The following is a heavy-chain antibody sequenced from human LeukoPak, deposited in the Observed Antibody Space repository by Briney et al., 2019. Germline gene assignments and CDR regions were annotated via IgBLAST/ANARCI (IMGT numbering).Heavy chain of an antibody. CDR2: IIPILGIA. V-gene: IGHV1-69*04. J-gene: IGHJ4*02. Sequence: ASVKVSCKASGRTFSSYTISWVRQAPGQGREWMGRIIPILGIANYAQKFQGRVTITADKSTSTAYMELSSLRSEDTAVYYCAREDGYNRYFDYWGQGTLVTVSS. CDR3: AREDGYNRYFDY. D-gene: IGHD5-24*01. CDR1: GRTFSSYT.